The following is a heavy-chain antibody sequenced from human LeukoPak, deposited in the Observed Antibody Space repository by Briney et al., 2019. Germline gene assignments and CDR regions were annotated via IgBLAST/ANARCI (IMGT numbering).Heavy chain of an antibody. CDR3: AREGETYYYDSSGYSRSAFDI. J-gene: IGHJ3*02. Sequence: SETLSLTCTVSGGSISSYYWSWIRQPPGKGLEWIGYIYYSGSTNYNPSLKSRVTISVDTSKNQFSLKLSSVTAADTAVYYCAREGETYYYDSSGYSRSAFDIWGQGTMVTVSS. CDR2: IYYSGST. D-gene: IGHD3-22*01. CDR1: GGSISSYY. V-gene: IGHV4-59*01.